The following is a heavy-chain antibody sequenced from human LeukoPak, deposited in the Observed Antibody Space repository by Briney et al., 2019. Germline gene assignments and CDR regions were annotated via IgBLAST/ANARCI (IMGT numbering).Heavy chain of an antibody. J-gene: IGHJ4*02. D-gene: IGHD5-18*01. CDR3: AGRPDTSMVAIFDY. V-gene: IGHV1-2*02. CDR2: INPSSGGT. CDR1: GYTFTGYY. Sequence: VASVKVSCKASGYTFTGYYVHWVRQAPGQGLEWMGWINPSSGGTNYAQKFQGRVTMTGDTSISTAYMELGRLSSDDTAVYFCAGRPDTSMVAIFDYWGQGTLVTVSS.